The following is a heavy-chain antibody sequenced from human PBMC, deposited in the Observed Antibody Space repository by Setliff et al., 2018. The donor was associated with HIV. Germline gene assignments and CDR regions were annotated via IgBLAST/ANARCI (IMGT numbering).Heavy chain of an antibody. Sequence: GGSLSLSCAASGVTFSSYSMNWVRQAPGKGLEWVSYISSSSGTIKHYADSVEGRFTISRDNAKNSLYLQMNSLRAEDTAVYYCARDKDWAFDYWGQGTLVTSPQ. J-gene: IGHJ4*02. CDR1: GVTFSSYS. V-gene: IGHV3-48*01. CDR3: ARDKDWAFDY. D-gene: IGHD3-9*01. CDR2: ISSSSGTI.